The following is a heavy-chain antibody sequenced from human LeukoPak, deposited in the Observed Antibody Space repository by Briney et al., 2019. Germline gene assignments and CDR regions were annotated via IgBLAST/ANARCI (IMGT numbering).Heavy chain of an antibody. CDR1: GGSISRYY. V-gene: IGHV4-59*01. J-gene: IGHJ5*02. Sequence: LSLTCTVSGGSISRYYWSWLRQPPGKGLEWIGYIYYSGSTNYNPSLKSRVIISVDTSKNQFSLKLSSVTAADTAVYYCARGVHSSGWYSSVWFDPWGQGTLVTVSS. CDR2: IYYSGST. D-gene: IGHD6-19*01. CDR3: ARGVHSSGWYSSVWFDP.